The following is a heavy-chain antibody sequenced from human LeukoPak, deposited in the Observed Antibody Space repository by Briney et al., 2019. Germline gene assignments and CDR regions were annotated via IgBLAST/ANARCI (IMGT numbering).Heavy chain of an antibody. CDR1: GYTFTGYY. D-gene: IGHD3-10*01. J-gene: IGHJ5*02. CDR2: INPNSGGT. CDR3: AREQYYYGSGSFWFDP. V-gene: IGHV1-2*02. Sequence: ASVKVSCKASGYTFTGYYMHWVRQAPGQGLEWMGWINPNSGGTNYAQKFQGRVTMTRDTSISTAYMELSRLGSDDTAVYYCAREQYYYGSGSFWFDPWGQGTLVTVSS.